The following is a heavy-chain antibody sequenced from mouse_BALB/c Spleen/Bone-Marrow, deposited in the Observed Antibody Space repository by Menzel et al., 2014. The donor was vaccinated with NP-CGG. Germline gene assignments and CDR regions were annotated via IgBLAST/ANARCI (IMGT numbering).Heavy chain of an antibody. CDR2: TRLKSNNYAT. D-gene: IGHD1-3*01. V-gene: IGHV6-6*02. CDR1: GFTFSNYW. CDR3: TRSGAFAY. J-gene: IGHJ3*01. Sequence: DVMLVESGGGLVQPGGSMKLSCAASGFTFSNYWMNWVRQSPEKGLEWVAETRLKSNNYATHYAESVKGRFTISRDDSKSSVYLQMNNLRAEDTGIYYCTRSGAFAYWGQGTLVTVSA.